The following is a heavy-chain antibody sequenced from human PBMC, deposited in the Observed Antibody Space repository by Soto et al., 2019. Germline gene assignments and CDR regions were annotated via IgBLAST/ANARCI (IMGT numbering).Heavy chain of an antibody. J-gene: IGHJ6*02. V-gene: IGHV3-30*18. Sequence: GGSLRLSCAASGFTFSSYGMHWVRQAPGKGPEWVAVISYDGSNKYYADSVKGRFTISRDNSKNTLYLQMNSLRAEDTAVYYCAKDVVPHGDYYYYGMDVCGQGTTVTVSS. D-gene: IGHD2-21*01. CDR3: AKDVVPHGDYYYYGMDV. CDR2: ISYDGSNK. CDR1: GFTFSSYG.